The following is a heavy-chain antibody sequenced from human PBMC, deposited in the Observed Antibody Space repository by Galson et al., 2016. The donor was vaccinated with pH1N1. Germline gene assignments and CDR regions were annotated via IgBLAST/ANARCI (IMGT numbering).Heavy chain of an antibody. V-gene: IGHV1-69*13. J-gene: IGHJ6*02. Sequence: SVKVSCKASGGTFSSYAISWVRQAPGQGLEWMGGIIPIFGTANYAQKFQGRVTITADESTSTAYMELSSLRSEDTAVYYCVREDIVVGEGWHHGMDAWGQGTTVTVSS. D-gene: IGHD2-2*01. CDR2: IIPIFGTA. CDR1: GGTFSSYA. CDR3: VREDIVVGEGWHHGMDA.